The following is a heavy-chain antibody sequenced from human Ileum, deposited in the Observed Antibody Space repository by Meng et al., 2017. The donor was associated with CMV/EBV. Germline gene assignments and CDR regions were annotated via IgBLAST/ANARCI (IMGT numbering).Heavy chain of an antibody. J-gene: IGHJ2*01. CDR1: SGSISSYY. CDR3: ARARIATRPGDWYFDL. Sequence: QVQLQESGPGLVKPSETLFLTGTVSSGSISSYYWSWIRQPPGKGLEWIGYMYFSGSTNYNPSLKSRVTISIDTSKNQFSVKLNSVTAADTAVYYCARARIATRPGDWYFDLWGRGTLVTVSS. CDR2: MYFSGST. V-gene: IGHV4-59*01. D-gene: IGHD6-6*01.